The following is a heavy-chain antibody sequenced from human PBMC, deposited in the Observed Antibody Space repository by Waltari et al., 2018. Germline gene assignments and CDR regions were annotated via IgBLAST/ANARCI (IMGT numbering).Heavy chain of an antibody. CDR2: VQRSGRT. J-gene: IGHJ5*02. V-gene: IGHV4-4*02. Sequence: QLQLQESGPGLVKPSGTLSLTCSASGDSMSSPDWWSWVRQSPGKRLEGIGQVQRSGRTNYNPSFASRVTVSVDTPTNQFSLKVTSATAADTAVYFCARDRGRGIYLDTWGQGTLVTVSP. CDR3: ARDRGRGIYLDT. CDR1: GDSMSSPDW. D-gene: IGHD2-15*01.